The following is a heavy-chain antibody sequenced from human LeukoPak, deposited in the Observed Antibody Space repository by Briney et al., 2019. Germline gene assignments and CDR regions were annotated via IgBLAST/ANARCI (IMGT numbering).Heavy chain of an antibody. J-gene: IGHJ4*02. CDR3: ARDRMGYSGYDPDY. Sequence: GGSLRLSCVASGFTFSSYGMHWVRQAPGKGLEWVAVISYSGSNKYYADSVKGRFTISRDNSKNTLYLQMNSLRAEDTAVYYCARDRMGYSGYDPDYWGQGTLVTVSS. CDR1: GFTFSSYG. V-gene: IGHV3-30*03. D-gene: IGHD5-12*01. CDR2: ISYSGSNK.